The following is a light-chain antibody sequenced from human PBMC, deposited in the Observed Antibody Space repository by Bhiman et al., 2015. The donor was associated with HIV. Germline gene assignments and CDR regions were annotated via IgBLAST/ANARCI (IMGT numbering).Light chain of an antibody. J-gene: IGLJ1*01. Sequence: QSALTQPASVSGSPGQSITISCTGTSSDVGGYNYVSWYQQHPGKAPKLMIYDVSQRPSGVSNRFSGSKSGNTASLTISGLQAEDEADYYCSSYTSSITYVFGTGTNVTVL. V-gene: IGLV2-14*01. CDR1: SSDVGGYNY. CDR2: DVS. CDR3: SSYTSSITYV.